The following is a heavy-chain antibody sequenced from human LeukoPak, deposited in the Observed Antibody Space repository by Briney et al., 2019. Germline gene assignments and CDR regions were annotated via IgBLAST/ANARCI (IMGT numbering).Heavy chain of an antibody. CDR3: VRDWDY. CDR1: GFTFSSYS. Sequence: GSLRLSCAASGFTFSSYSMNWVRQAPGKGLKWVANINQAGSETYYADSVKGRFTISRDNARNSLYLQMNSLRAEDTAVYYCVRDWDYWGQGILVTVSP. J-gene: IGHJ4*02. V-gene: IGHV3-7*01. CDR2: INQAGSET.